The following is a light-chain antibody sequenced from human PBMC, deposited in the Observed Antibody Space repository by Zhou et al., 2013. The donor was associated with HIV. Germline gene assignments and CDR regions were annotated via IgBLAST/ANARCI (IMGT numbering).Light chain of an antibody. CDR2: LGS. J-gene: IGKJ1*01. CDR1: QSLLDSDDGNTY. V-gene: IGKV2-28*01. CDR3: MQALQTPRT. Sequence: DIVMTQSPVSLSVTPGEPASISCRSSQSLLDSDDGNTYLDWYLQKPGQSPQLLIYLGSNRASGVPDRFSGSGSGTDFTLKISRVEAEDVGVYYCMQALQTPRTFGQGTKVEIK.